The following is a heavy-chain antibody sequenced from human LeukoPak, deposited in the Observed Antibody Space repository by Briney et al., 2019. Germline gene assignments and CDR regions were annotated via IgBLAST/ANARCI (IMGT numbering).Heavy chain of an antibody. J-gene: IGHJ3*02. D-gene: IGHD2-15*01. V-gene: IGHV4-39*01. Sequence: SETLSLTCTVSGGSISSGSYYWGWIRQPPGKGLEWIGSIYYSGSTYYNPSLKSRVTISVDTSKNQFSLKLSSVTAADTAVYYCASLPVGYASDIWGQGTMVTVSS. CDR3: ASLPVGYASDI. CDR1: GGSISSGSYY. CDR2: IYYSGST.